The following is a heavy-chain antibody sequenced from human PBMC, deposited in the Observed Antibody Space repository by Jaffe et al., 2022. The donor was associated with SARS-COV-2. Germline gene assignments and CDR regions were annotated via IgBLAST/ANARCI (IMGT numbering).Heavy chain of an antibody. CDR2: IKPDGSEK. D-gene: IGHD3-3*01. V-gene: IGHV3-7*01. CDR1: GFTFSSYC. CDR3: ARVDLGSIYYHLDL. J-gene: IGHJ2*01. Sequence: EVQLVESGGGLVQPGGSLRLSCAASGFTFSSYCMTWVRQAPGKGLEWVANIKPDGSEKYYVGSVKGRFTVSRDNAKNSLYLQMNSLRAEDTALYYCARVDLGSIYYHLDLWGRGTLVTVSS.